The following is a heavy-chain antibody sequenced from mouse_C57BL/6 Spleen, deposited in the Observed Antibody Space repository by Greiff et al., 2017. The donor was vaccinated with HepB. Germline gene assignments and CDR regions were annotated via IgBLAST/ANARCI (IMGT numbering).Heavy chain of an antibody. CDR1: GYTFTSYW. J-gene: IGHJ3*01. Sequence: QVQLQQSGAELVMPGASVKLSCKASGYTFTSYWMHWVKQRPGQGLEWIGEIDPSDSYTNYNQKFKGKSTLTVDKSSSTAYMQLSSLTSEDSAVYYCARGPNWGGFAYWGQGTLVTVSA. V-gene: IGHV1-69*01. CDR3: ARGPNWGGFAY. CDR2: IDPSDSYT. D-gene: IGHD4-1*01.